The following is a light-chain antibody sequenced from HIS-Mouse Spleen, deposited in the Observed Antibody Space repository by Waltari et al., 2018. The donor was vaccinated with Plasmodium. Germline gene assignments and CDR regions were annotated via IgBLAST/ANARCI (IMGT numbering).Light chain of an antibody. CDR2: EDI. V-gene: IGLV3-10*01. J-gene: IGLJ3*02. CDR3: YSTDSSGNHRV. CDR1: ALPKKY. Sequence: SYELTQPPSVSVSPGQTARITCSGDALPKKYAYWYQQKSGQAPVLVIYEDIKRPSGIPERFSGSSSGTMATLTISGAQVEEEADYYCYSTDSSGNHRVFGGGTKLTVL.